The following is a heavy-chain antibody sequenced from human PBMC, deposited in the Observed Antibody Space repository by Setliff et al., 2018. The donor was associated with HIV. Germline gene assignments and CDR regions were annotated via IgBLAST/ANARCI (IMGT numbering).Heavy chain of an antibody. CDR2: ISVKNGNT. J-gene: IGHJ6*03. D-gene: IGHD6-19*01. V-gene: IGHV1-8*01. CDR1: GYTFISYG. Sequence: ASVKVSCKASGYTFISYGVSWVRQAPGQGLEWMGWISVKNGNTNYAQKFQGRVTMTRNTSISTAYMELSSLRSEDTAVYYCARGLAVAGKSYYYYYYMDVWGKGTTVTVSS. CDR3: ARGLAVAGKSYYYYYYMDV.